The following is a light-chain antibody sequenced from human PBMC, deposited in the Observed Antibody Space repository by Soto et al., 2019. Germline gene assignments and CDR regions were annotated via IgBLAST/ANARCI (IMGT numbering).Light chain of an antibody. CDR3: QQYYTIVCT. V-gene: IGKV4-1*01. J-gene: IGKJ2*02. CDR1: QSVFDDSNRKNY. Sequence: DIVMTQCPDSLAVSLGERATINCKSSQSVFDDSNRKNYLAWYQQKAGQPPRLLIFWASTRESGVPDRFSGSGSGTDFTLTISSLQAEDVAVYYCQQYYTIVCTLGQGTKLEVK. CDR2: WAS.